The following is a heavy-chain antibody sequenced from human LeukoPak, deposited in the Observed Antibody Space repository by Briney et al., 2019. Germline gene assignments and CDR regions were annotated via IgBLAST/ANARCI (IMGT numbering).Heavy chain of an antibody. CDR3: ARVGSGESLYFDY. J-gene: IGHJ4*02. CDR2: IWYDGSNK. CDR1: GFTFSSYG. V-gene: IGHV3-33*01. Sequence: GGSLRLSCAASGFTFSSYGMHWVRQAPGKGLEWVAVIWYDGSNKYYADSVKGRFTISRDNSKNTLYLQMNSLRAEDTAVYYCARVGSGESLYFDYWGQGTLVTVS. D-gene: IGHD6-19*01.